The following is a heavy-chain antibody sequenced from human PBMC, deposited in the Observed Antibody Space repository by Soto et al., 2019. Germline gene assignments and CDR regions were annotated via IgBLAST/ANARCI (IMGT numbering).Heavy chain of an antibody. CDR3: VKDRADILTGYYYYYYYGMDV. Sequence: PGGSLRLSCAASGFTFSSYGMHWVRQAPGKGLEWVAVISYDGSNKYYADSVKGRFTISRDNSKNTLYLQMNSLRAEDTAVYYCVKDRADILTGYYYYYYYGMDVWGQGTTVTVAS. J-gene: IGHJ6*02. V-gene: IGHV3-30*18. CDR1: GFTFSSYG. D-gene: IGHD3-9*01. CDR2: ISYDGSNK.